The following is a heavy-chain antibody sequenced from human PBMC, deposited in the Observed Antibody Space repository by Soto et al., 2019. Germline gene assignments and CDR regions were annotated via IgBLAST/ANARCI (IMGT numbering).Heavy chain of an antibody. D-gene: IGHD3-22*01. Sequence: ASVKVSCKASGYTFTSYGIHWVRQAPGQRLEWTGWINAGNGNTKYSEKFQGRVTITRDTSASTAYLELSSLRSEDTAVYYCARLEYYYDSSGYYYLDYWGQGTLVTVSS. CDR2: INAGNGNT. CDR3: ARLEYYYDSSGYYYLDY. J-gene: IGHJ4*02. V-gene: IGHV1-3*01. CDR1: GYTFTSYG.